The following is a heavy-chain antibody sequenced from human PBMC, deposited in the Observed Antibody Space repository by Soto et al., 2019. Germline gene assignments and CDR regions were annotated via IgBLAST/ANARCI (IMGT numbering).Heavy chain of an antibody. D-gene: IGHD3-22*01. Sequence: SETLSLTCTVSGGSISSGDYYWSWIRQPPGKGLEWIGYIYYSGSTYYNPSLKSRVTISVDTSKNQFSLKLSSVTAADTAVYYCASTYYYDSSGYYRPKYFDYWGQGTLVTVSS. CDR3: ASTYYYDSSGYYRPKYFDY. CDR2: IYYSGST. J-gene: IGHJ4*02. CDR1: GGSISSGDYY. V-gene: IGHV4-30-4*01.